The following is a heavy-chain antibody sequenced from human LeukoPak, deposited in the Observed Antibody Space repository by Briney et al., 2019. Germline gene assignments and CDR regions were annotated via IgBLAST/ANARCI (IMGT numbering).Heavy chain of an antibody. CDR1: GASISSNNW. CDR3: ARDYGNYGGLGYSFDY. D-gene: IGHD3-22*01. CDR2: IYHSGST. J-gene: IGHJ4*02. V-gene: IGHV4-4*02. Sequence: PSETLSLTCAVSGASISSNNWWSWVRQPPGKGLEWIGEIYHSGSTNYNPSLKSRVTISTDRSNNQFSLNLNSVTAADTAIYYCARDYGNYGGLGYSFDYWGQGTLVTVSS.